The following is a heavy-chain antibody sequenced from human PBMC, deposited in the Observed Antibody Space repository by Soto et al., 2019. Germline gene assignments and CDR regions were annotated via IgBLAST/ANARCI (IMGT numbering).Heavy chain of an antibody. V-gene: IGHV3-9*01. J-gene: IGHJ4*02. CDR3: GKDIGDCTSTRCPPAFDY. D-gene: IGHD2-2*01. CDR2: ISWNSGSR. Sequence: EVQLVESGGGLVQPGRSLRLSCAASGFTFDDDAMHWVRQAPGKGLEWVAGISWNSGSRGYADAVKGRFTISRDNAKKSLYLQMNSLRDEDTAFYYCGKDIGDCTSTRCPPAFDYWGQGTLVTVSS. CDR1: GFTFDDDA.